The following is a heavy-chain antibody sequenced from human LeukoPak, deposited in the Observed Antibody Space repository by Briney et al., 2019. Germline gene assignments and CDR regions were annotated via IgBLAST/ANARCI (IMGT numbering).Heavy chain of an antibody. V-gene: IGHV4-34*01. CDR3: ATPAKDYYYGMDV. CDR1: GGSFSGYY. CDR2: INHSGST. Sequence: SETLSLTCAVYGGSFSGYYWSWIRQPPGKGLEWIGEINHSGSTNYNPSLKSRVTISVDTSKNQFSLKLSSVTAADTAVYYCATPAKDYYYGMDVWGQGTTVTVSS. J-gene: IGHJ6*02.